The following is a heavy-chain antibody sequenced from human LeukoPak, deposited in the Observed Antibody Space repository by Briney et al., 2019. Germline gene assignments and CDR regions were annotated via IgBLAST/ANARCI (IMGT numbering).Heavy chain of an antibody. Sequence: ASVKVSCKASGYTFTGYYMYWVRQAPGQGLEWMGWINPNSGGTNYAQKFQGRVTMTRDTSISTAYMELSRLRSDDTAVYYCARDWDGSGSYGAWWFDPWGQGTLVTVSS. CDR2: INPNSGGT. CDR3: ARDWDGSGSYGAWWFDP. J-gene: IGHJ5*02. V-gene: IGHV1-2*02. D-gene: IGHD3-10*01. CDR1: GYTFTGYY.